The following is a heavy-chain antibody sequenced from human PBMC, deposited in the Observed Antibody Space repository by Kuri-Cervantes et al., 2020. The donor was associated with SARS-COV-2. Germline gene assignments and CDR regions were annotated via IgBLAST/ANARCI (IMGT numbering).Heavy chain of an antibody. CDR2: IIPISGTA. CDR1: GGTFSSYA. D-gene: IGHD2-15*01. CDR3: ATPRYCSGGSCYGLFDY. J-gene: IGHJ4*02. V-gene: IGHV1-69*13. Sequence: SVKVSCKASGGTFSSYAISWVRQAPGQGLEWMGRIIPISGTANYVQKFQGRVTITADESTSTAYMGLSSLRSDDTAVYYCATPRYCSGGSCYGLFDYWGQGTLVTVSS.